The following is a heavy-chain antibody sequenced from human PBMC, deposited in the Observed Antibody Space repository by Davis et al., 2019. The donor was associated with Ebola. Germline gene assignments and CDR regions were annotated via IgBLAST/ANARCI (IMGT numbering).Heavy chain of an antibody. CDR2: FDPEDGET. Sequence: ASVKVSCKVSGYTLTELSMHWVRQAPGKGLEWMGGFDPEDGETIYAQKFQGRVTMTEDTSTSTVYMELSSLRSEDTAVYYCARDLFAAAAGGSVDWGQGTLVTVSS. D-gene: IGHD6-13*01. CDR1: GYTLTELS. V-gene: IGHV1-24*01. J-gene: IGHJ4*02. CDR3: ARDLFAAAAGGSVD.